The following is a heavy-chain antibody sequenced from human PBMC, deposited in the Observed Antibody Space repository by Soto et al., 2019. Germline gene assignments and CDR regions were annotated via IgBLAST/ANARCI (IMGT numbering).Heavy chain of an antibody. D-gene: IGHD3-3*01. CDR1: GYTFTNYW. CDR3: APSIFYYGMDV. J-gene: IGHJ6*04. Sequence: GESLKISCKGSGYTFTNYWIGWVRQMPGKGPEWMGIIYPGDSDTKYNPSFQGQVTISADKSITTTYLQWSSLKASDTAIYYCAPSIFYYGMDVWGKGPTVTVPS. V-gene: IGHV5-51*01. CDR2: IYPGDSDT.